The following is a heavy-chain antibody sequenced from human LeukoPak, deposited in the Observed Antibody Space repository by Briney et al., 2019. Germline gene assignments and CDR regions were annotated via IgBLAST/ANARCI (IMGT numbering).Heavy chain of an antibody. J-gene: IGHJ2*01. CDR3: ASLTNSSGYIPWYFDL. CDR2: IYYSGST. CDR1: GGSISSYY. V-gene: IGHV4-59*01. Sequence: SETLSLTCTVSGGSISSYYWSWIRQPPGKGLEWVGYIYYSGSTNYNPSLKSRVTISVDTSKNQFSLQLNSVTAADTAIYYCASLTNSSGYIPWYFDLWGRGTLVTVSS. D-gene: IGHD3-22*01.